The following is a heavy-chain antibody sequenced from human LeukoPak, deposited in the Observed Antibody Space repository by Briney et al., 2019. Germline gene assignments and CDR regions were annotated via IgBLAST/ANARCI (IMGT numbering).Heavy chain of an antibody. CDR2: IIPIFGTA. CDR3: ARPVTPNYYDSSGYYSYAFDI. J-gene: IGHJ3*02. V-gene: IGHV1-69*13. Sequence: SVKVSCKASGGTFSSYAISWVRQAPGQGLEWMGGIIPIFGTANYAQKFQGRVTITADESTSTAHMELSSLRSEDTAVYYCARPVTPNYYDSSGYYSYAFDIWGQGTMVTVSS. CDR1: GGTFSSYA. D-gene: IGHD3-22*01.